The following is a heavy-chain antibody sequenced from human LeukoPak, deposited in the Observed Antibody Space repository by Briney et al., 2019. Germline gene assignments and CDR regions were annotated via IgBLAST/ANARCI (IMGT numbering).Heavy chain of an antibody. CDR3: ARASSTSCYY. V-gene: IGHV3-74*01. D-gene: IGHD2-2*01. CDR1: GFTFSSYW. J-gene: IGHJ4*02. CDR2: INSDGSST. Sequence: GGSLRLSCAGSGFTFSSYWMHWVRQAPGKGLVWVSRINSDGSSTSYADSVKDRFTISRDNAKNTLYLQMNSPRAEDTAVYYCARASSTSCYYWGQGTLVTVSS.